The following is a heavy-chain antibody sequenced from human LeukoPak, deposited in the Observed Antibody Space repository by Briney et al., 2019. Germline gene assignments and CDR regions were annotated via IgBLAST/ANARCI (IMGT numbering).Heavy chain of an antibody. Sequence: PGGSLRLSCAASGFTFSDYDVHWVRQATGKGLEWVSAIGTAGDTYYTGSVKGRFTISRENAKNSLYLQMNSLRVGDTAVYYCARVAKERVGGVYYFDYWGQGTLVTVSS. CDR3: ARVAKERVGGVYYFDY. J-gene: IGHJ4*02. D-gene: IGHD1-1*01. V-gene: IGHV3-13*01. CDR1: GFTFSDYD. CDR2: IGTAGDT.